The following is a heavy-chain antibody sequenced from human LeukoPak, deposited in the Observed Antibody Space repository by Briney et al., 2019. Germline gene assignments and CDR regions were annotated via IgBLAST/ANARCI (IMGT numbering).Heavy chain of an antibody. CDR3: ARSGYCTNGVCYDAFDI. CDR1: GYTFTSYG. CDR2: ISAYNGNT. D-gene: IGHD2-8*01. J-gene: IGHJ3*02. Sequence: ASVKVSCKASGYTFTSYGISWVRQAPGQGLEWMGWISAYNGNTNYAQKLQGRVTMTTDTSTSTAYMELRSLRSDDTAVYYCARSGYCTNGVCYDAFDIWGQGTMVTVSS. V-gene: IGHV1-18*01.